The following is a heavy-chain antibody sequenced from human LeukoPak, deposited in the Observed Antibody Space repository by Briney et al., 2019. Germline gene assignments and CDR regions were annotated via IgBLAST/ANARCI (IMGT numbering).Heavy chain of an antibody. CDR1: GFTFSSYS. V-gene: IGHV3-48*01. D-gene: IGHD1-26*01. CDR2: ISSGSSTI. J-gene: IGHJ4*02. CDR3: ARDWIVGATIPFDY. Sequence: GGSLRLSCAASGFTFSSYSMNWVRQAPGKGLEWISYISSGSSTIYYADSVKGRFTISRDNAKNSLYLQMNSLRAEDTAVYYCARDWIVGATIPFDYWGQGTLVTVSS.